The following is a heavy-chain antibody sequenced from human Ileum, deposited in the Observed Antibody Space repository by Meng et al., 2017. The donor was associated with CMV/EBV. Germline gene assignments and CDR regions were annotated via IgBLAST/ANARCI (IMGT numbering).Heavy chain of an antibody. CDR1: GYTFTSYG. J-gene: IGHJ4*02. CDR3: ARFIYGSGSYYKSPFDY. D-gene: IGHD3-10*01. CDR2: ISAYNGNT. Sequence: ASVKVSCKASGYTFTSYGISWVRQAPGQGLEWMEWISAYNGNTNYAQKLQGRVTMTTDTSTSTAYMELRSLRSDDTAVYYCARFIYGSGSYYKSPFDYWGQGTLVTVSS. V-gene: IGHV1-18*01.